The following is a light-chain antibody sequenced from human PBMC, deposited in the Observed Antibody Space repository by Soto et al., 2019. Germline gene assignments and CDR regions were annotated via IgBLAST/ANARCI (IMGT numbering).Light chain of an antibody. CDR2: EVA. CDR1: SSDVGSYDL. Sequence: QSALTQPASVSGSPGQSITISCTGTSSDVGSYDLVSWYQQRPGRAPRLMIFEVAKRPSGISTRFSGSKSGNTASLTISGLQAVDEADYFCCSYTSTNTLVFGGGIKLTVL. V-gene: IGLV2-23*02. CDR3: CSYTSTNTLV. J-gene: IGLJ2*01.